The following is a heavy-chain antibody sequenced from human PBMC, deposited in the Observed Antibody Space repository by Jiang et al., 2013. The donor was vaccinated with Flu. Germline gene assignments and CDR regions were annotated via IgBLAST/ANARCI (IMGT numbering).Heavy chain of an antibody. CDR2: IYYSGST. CDR3: ARESASPPYYYGMDV. Sequence: GSGLVKPSQTLSLTCTVSGGSISSGGYYWSWIRQHPGKGLEWIGYIYYSGSTYYNPSLKSRVTISVDTSKNQFSLKLSSVTAADTAVYYCARESASPPYYYGMDVWGQGTTVTVSS. J-gene: IGHJ6*02. CDR1: GGSISSGGYY. V-gene: IGHV4-31*03.